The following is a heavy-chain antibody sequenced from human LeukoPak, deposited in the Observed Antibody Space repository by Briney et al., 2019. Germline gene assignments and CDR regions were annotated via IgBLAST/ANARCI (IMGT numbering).Heavy chain of an antibody. J-gene: IGHJ4*02. V-gene: IGHV3-30*07. CDR3: ARSGYNWNDVIFFDY. CDR2: ISYDGSNK. CDR1: GFTFSSYA. Sequence: QPGRSLRLSCAASGFTFSSYAMHWVRQAPGKGLEWVAVISYDGSNKYYADSVKGRFTISRDNAKNSLYLQMNSLRAEDTAVYYCARSGYNWNDVIFFDYWGQGILVTVSS. D-gene: IGHD1-1*01.